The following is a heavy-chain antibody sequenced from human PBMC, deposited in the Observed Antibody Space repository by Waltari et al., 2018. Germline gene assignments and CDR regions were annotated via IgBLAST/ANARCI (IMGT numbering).Heavy chain of an antibody. CDR2: SIPIFGTA. V-gene: IGHV1-69*12. D-gene: IGHD5-12*01. Sequence: QVQLVQSGAEVKKPGSSVKVSCKASGGTFSSYAISWVRQAPGQGLEWMGGSIPIFGTANDAQKFQGRVTITADESTSTAYMELSSLRSEDTAVYYCARALNGYSGYDAEAYWGQGTLVTVSS. CDR3: ARALNGYSGYDAEAY. CDR1: GGTFSSYA. J-gene: IGHJ4*02.